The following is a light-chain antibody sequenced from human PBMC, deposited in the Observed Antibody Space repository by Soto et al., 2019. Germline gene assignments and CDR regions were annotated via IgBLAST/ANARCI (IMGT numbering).Light chain of an antibody. V-gene: IGKV1-39*01. CDR1: QAINNH. J-gene: IGKJ1*01. CDR3: QQGDTPLWT. CDR2: TAS. Sequence: DIPMTQSPSYLSASIGDRVTITCRASQAINNHLHWYQQKPGRAPDLLIYTASNLQSGVPSKFSGGGSGTDFTLTITALQPEDFATYFCQQGDTPLWTFGQGTKVEIK.